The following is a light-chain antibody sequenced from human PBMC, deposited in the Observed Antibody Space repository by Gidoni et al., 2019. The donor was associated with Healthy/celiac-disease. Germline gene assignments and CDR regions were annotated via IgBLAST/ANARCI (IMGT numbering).Light chain of an antibody. CDR2: DVS. V-gene: IGLV2-14*03. J-gene: IGLJ2*01. Sequence: QSALTQPASVSGSPGQSITIPCTGTSSDVGGYNYVSWYQQHPGKAPKLMIYDVSNRPSGVSTRFSGSKSCNTASLTISGLQSEDEADYYCSSYTSSSTLVVFGGGTKLTVL. CDR1: SSDVGGYNY. CDR3: SSYTSSSTLVV.